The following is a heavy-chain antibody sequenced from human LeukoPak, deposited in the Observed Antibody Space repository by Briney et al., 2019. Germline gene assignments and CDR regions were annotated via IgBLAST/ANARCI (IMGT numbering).Heavy chain of an antibody. CDR3: AREGQLLLDGYYAMDV. J-gene: IGHJ6*02. CDR1: GFSFTEYY. CDR2: ISSSGTII. D-gene: IGHD2-2*01. Sequence: KTGGSLRLSCAVSGFSFTEYYMTWIRQTPGKGLEWLSHISSSGTIIYYADSVKGRFTISRDNAKNSLFLQMNSLRAEDTAVYFCAREGQLLLDGYYAMDVWGQGTTVTVTS. V-gene: IGHV3-11*01.